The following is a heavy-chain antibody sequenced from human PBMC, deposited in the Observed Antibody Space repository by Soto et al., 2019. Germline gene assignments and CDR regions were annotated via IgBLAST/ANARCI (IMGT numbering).Heavy chain of an antibody. D-gene: IGHD6-6*01. CDR1: GGSISSYY. V-gene: IGHV4-59*01. Sequence: SETLSLTCTVSGGSISSYYWSWIRQPPGKGLEWIGYIYYSGSTNYNPSLKSRVTISVDTSKNQFSLKLSSVTAADTAVYYCARVTSSPEYSSSPEFYYYYGMDVWGQGTTVTVSS. CDR2: IYYSGST. CDR3: ARVTSSPEYSSSPEFYYYYGMDV. J-gene: IGHJ6*02.